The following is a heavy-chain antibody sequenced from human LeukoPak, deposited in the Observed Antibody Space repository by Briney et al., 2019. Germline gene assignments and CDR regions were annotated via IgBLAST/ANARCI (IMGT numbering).Heavy chain of an antibody. CDR1: GYSINSGYY. V-gene: IGHV4-38-2*02. D-gene: IGHD1-20*01. Sequence: SETLSLTCSVFGYSINSGYYWGWIRQPPGKGLEWIGSIHHSGSTYYNPSLKSRVTISVDTSKNQFSLKLSSVTAADTAVYYCARGLTGTTGFDYWGQGTLVTVSS. CDR2: IHHSGST. J-gene: IGHJ4*02. CDR3: ARGLTGTTGFDY.